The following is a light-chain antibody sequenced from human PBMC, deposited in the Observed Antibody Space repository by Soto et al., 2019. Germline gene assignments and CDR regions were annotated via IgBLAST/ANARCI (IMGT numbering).Light chain of an antibody. CDR3: QQLNSHPRT. V-gene: IGKV1-9*01. CDR1: QGISNF. CDR2: AAS. Sequence: DIQLTQSPSFLSASVGDRVAITCRASQGISNFLAWYQKKAGKAPELLIYAASTLQSGVPSRFSGSGSGTEFTLTISSLQPEDFATYYCQQLNSHPRTFGQGTKVEIK. J-gene: IGKJ1*01.